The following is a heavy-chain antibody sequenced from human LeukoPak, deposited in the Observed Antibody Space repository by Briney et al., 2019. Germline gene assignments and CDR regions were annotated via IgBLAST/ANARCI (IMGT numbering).Heavy chain of an antibody. CDR2: ISFDGSNK. J-gene: IGHJ4*02. D-gene: IGHD4-17*01. CDR1: GFTFSTYA. CDR3: AKRVTTTPFDY. Sequence: GGSLRLSCAVSGFTFSTYAMHWVRQAPGKGLEWVAVISFDGSNKYYADSVKGRFTIPRDNSKNTLYLQMNSLRAEDTAVYYCAKRVTTTPFDYWGQGTLVTVSS. V-gene: IGHV3-30*04.